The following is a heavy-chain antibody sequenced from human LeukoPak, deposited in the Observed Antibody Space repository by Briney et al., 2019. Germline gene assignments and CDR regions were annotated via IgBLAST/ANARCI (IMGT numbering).Heavy chain of an antibody. Sequence: GGSLRLSCAASGFTFSSYAMSWVRQAPGKGLEWVANIKQDGSEKYYVDSVKGRFTISRDNAKNSLYLQMNSLRAEDTAVYYCARRYFDYWGQGTLVTVSS. J-gene: IGHJ4*02. CDR1: GFTFSSYA. CDR3: ARRYFDY. CDR2: IKQDGSEK. V-gene: IGHV3-7*03.